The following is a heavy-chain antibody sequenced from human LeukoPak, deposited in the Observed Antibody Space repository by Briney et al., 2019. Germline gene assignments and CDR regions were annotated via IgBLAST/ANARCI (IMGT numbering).Heavy chain of an antibody. CDR2: ISHSGST. V-gene: IGHV4-34*01. Sequence: PSETLSLTCAVYGGSFSGYYWSWIRQPPGKGLEWIGEISHSGSTNYNPSLKSRVTISVDTSKKQFSLKLSSVTAADTGVYYCARGGRFGYGMDVWGQGTTVTVSS. CDR3: ARGGRFGYGMDV. CDR1: GGSFSGYY. J-gene: IGHJ6*02. D-gene: IGHD3-10*01.